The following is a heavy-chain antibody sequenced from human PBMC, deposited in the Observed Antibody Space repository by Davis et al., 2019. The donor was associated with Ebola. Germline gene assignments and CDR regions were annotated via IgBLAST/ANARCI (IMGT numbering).Heavy chain of an antibody. D-gene: IGHD3-3*01. V-gene: IGHV1-8*01. CDR3: AKDSRVLTIGAAFDY. J-gene: IGHJ4*02. CDR1: GYTFPNYD. Sequence: ASVKVSCKASGYTFPNYDINWVRQATGQGLEWMGWLNPNSGNTGYAQRFQGRVTITRDTSISIVYMELNSLRAEDTAVYYCAKDSRVLTIGAAFDYWGQGTLVTVSS. CDR2: LNPNSGNT.